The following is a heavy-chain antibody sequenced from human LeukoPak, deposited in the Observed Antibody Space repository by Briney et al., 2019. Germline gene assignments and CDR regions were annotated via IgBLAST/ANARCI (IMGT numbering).Heavy chain of an antibody. J-gene: IGHJ4*02. CDR1: GFTFDDYA. CDR3: AKVLNRRAIVTGVNFDY. Sequence: PGGSLRLSCAASGFTFDDYAMHWVRHAPGKGLEWVSSISWNSGSIGHADSVKGRFTISRDNAKNSLYLQMNSLRAEDTALYYCAKVLNRRAIVTGVNFDYWGQGTLVTVSS. D-gene: IGHD5-18*01. CDR2: ISWNSGSI. V-gene: IGHV3-9*01.